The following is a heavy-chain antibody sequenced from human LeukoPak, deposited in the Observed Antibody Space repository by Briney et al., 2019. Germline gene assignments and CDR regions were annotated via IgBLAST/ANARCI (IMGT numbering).Heavy chain of an antibody. V-gene: IGHV4-59*01. J-gene: IGHJ5*02. CDR2: IYYSGRT. D-gene: IGHD3-10*01. CDR1: GGSISSYY. CDR3: ARGGYYGSGNDFRFDP. Sequence: SETLSLTCSVSGGSISSYYWSWIRQPPGRGLEWIGYIYYSGRTSYNPSLKSRVTISVDTSKNQFSLKLKSVTAADTAVYYCARGGYYGSGNDFRFDPWGQGTLVTVSS.